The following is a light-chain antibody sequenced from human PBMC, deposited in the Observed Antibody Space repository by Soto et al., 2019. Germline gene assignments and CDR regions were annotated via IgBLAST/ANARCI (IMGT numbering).Light chain of an antibody. CDR2: GIF. Sequence: EIVLTQSPGTLSLSPGERATLSCRASHTISSSYLAWYQQKPGQAPRLLMYGIFTRATGVPTRISGSGSGTEFTLTISSLQSEDFAVYYCQQYNSWPLTFGGGTKVDIK. J-gene: IGKJ4*01. CDR3: QQYNSWPLT. CDR1: HTISSSY. V-gene: IGKV3D-15*01.